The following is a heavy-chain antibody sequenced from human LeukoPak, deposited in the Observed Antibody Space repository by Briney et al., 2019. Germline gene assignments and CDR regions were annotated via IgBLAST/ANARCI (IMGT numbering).Heavy chain of an antibody. CDR1: GHTHNGYG. Sequence: GGCLRLLRDASGHTHNGYGMQGVSRPPGKGEVMGANLSYYGSNKYYADFVKGRFTISRAKSNNTLYLQMNSLRAEDTAVYYCSKDWDGGWYNAFDIWGQGTMVTVSS. CDR3: SKDWDGGWYNAFDI. J-gene: IGHJ3*02. V-gene: IGHV3-30*18. D-gene: IGHD6-19*01. CDR2: LSYYGSNK.